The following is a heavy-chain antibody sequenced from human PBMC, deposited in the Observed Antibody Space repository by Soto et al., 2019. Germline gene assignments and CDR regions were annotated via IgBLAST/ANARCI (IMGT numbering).Heavy chain of an antibody. J-gene: IGHJ5*02. Sequence: QVQLVQSGAEVKKPGSSVKVSCKASGGTFSSYAISWVRQAPGQGLEWMGGIIPIFGTANYAQKFQGRVTIPADESTSTAYMELSSLRSEDTAVYYCARPDYDFWSGYYTGQWFDPWGQGTLVTVSS. V-gene: IGHV1-69*01. CDR3: ARPDYDFWSGYYTGQWFDP. D-gene: IGHD3-3*01. CDR1: GGTFSSYA. CDR2: IIPIFGTA.